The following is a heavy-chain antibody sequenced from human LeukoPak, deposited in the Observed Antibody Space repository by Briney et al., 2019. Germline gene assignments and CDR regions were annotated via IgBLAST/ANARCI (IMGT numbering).Heavy chain of an antibody. CDR3: WHSGYESGFDY. CDR1: GGSISSGNC. Sequence: SGTLSLTCAVSGGSISSGNCWSGVRQPPGKGLEWIGEIHHSGSTNYNPSLKSRVTISVDNSKNQFSLKVRSVTAADTAVYYCWHSGYESGFDYWGQGTLVTVPS. D-gene: IGHD5-12*01. J-gene: IGHJ4*02. V-gene: IGHV4-4*02. CDR2: IHHSGST.